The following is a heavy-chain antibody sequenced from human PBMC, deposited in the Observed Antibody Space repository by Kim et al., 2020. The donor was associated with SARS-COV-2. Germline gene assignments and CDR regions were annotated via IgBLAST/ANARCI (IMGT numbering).Heavy chain of an antibody. Sequence: ADSVKGRFTISRDNAKNSLYLQMNSLRAEDTAVYYCASATYQPLLYPAFYWGQGTLVTVSS. D-gene: IGHD2-2*02. J-gene: IGHJ4*02. CDR3: ASATYQPLLYPAFY. V-gene: IGHV3-21*01.